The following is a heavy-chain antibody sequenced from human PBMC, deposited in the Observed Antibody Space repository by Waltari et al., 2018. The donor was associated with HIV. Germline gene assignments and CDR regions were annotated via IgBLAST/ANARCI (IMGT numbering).Heavy chain of an antibody. CDR1: GYSFTSYW. D-gene: IGHD1-26*01. CDR3: ARRLVGADAFEI. CDR2: VYPADSDT. J-gene: IGHJ3*02. Sequence: EVQLVQSGAEVKKPGDYLQISCQASGYSFTSYWVGWVRQTAENGIEWLGIVYPADSDTTYNPSFRGQVTISVDTSVNTAYLQWGRLKASDSAIYFCARRLVGADAFEIWGQGTVVIVSS. V-gene: IGHV5-51*03.